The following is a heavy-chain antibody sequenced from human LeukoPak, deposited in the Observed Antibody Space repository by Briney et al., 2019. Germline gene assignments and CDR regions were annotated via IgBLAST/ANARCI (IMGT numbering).Heavy chain of an antibody. V-gene: IGHV4-4*09. J-gene: IGHJ4*02. Sequence: SETLSLTCTVSGGSISTYYWSWIRRPPGKGLEWIAYIHASGPTNYNPSLKSRITISVDTSKNQFSLKLSSVTAADTAVYYCARHRYGSGSYYRKPSRFDYWGQGTLVTVSS. D-gene: IGHD3-10*01. CDR1: GGSISTYY. CDR3: ARHRYGSGSYYRKPSRFDY. CDR2: IHASGPT.